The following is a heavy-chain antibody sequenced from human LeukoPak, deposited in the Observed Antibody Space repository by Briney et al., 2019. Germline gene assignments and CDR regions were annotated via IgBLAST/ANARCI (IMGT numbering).Heavy chain of an antibody. CDR2: IYPGDSDT. CDR3: ARLIAYAGIPSVTGYFDL. Sequence: PGESLKISCQGSAYSFTTSWFGRLRQMPGKGLEWMGTIYPGDSDTRYSPSFQGQVTISADRSISTAYLQWSSLKASDTAMYYCARLIAYAGIPSVTGYFDLWGRGTLVTVSS. V-gene: IGHV5-51*01. D-gene: IGHD2-8*01. J-gene: IGHJ2*01. CDR1: AYSFTTSW.